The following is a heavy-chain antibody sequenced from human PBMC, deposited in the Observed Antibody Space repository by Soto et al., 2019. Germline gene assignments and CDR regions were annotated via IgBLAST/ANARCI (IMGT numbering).Heavy chain of an antibody. J-gene: IGHJ4*02. CDR1: GGSISSSNW. Sequence: SETLSLTCAVSGGSISSSNWWSWVRQPPGKGLEWIGEIYHSGSTNYNPSLKSRVTISVDKSKNQFSLKLSSVTAADTAVYYCARYCSSTSCYFDYWGQGTLVTVSS. D-gene: IGHD2-2*01. CDR3: ARYCSSTSCYFDY. CDR2: IYHSGST. V-gene: IGHV4-4*02.